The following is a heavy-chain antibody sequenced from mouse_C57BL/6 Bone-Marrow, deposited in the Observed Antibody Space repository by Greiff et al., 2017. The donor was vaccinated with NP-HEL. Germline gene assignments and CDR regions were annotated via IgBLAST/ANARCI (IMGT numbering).Heavy chain of an antibody. V-gene: IGHV5-6*01. D-gene: IGHD2-1*01. J-gene: IGHJ2*01. CDR1: GFTFSSYG. Sequence: EVMLVESGGDLVKPGGSLKLSCAASGFTFSSYGMSWVRQTPDKRLEWVATISSGGSYTYYPDSVKGRSTISRDNAKNTRYLQMSSLKSEDTAMYYCARHYGIPLDYWGQGTTLTVSS. CDR3: ARHYGIPLDY. CDR2: ISSGGSYT.